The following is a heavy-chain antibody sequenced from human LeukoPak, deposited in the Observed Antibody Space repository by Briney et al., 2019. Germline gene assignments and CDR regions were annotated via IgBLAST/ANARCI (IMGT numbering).Heavy chain of an antibody. J-gene: IGHJ5*02. CDR1: GFTFSSYS. D-gene: IGHD6-13*01. CDR2: IKQDGSEK. CDR3: ARDLFKIAAAGANWFDP. Sequence: GGSLRLSCAASGFTFSSYSMNWVRQAPGKGLEWVANIKQDGSEKYYVDSVKGRFTISRDNAKNSLYLQMNSLRAEDTAVYYCARDLFKIAAAGANWFDPWGQGTLVTVSS. V-gene: IGHV3-7*01.